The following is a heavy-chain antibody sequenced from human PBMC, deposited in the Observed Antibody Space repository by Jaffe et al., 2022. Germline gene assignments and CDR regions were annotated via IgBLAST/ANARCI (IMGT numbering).Heavy chain of an antibody. CDR1: GYSISSGYY. CDR3: ARDLGDYVWGSHGYFDY. CDR2: IYHSGST. D-gene: IGHD3-16*01. Sequence: QVQLQESGPGLVKPSETLSLTCAVSGYSISSGYYWGWIRQPPGKGLEWIGSIYHSGSTYYNPSLKSRVTISVDTSKNQFSLKLSSVTAADTAVYYCARDLGDYVWGSHGYFDYWGQGTLVTVSS. J-gene: IGHJ4*02. V-gene: IGHV4-38-2*02.